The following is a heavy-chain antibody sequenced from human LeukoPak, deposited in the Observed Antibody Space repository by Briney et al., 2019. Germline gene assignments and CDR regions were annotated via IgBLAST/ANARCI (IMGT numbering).Heavy chain of an antibody. V-gene: IGHV4-59*01. CDR3: ARGYSYGPGVYYMDV. D-gene: IGHD5-18*01. CDR1: DDSITMYY. J-gene: IGHJ6*03. Sequence: SETLSLTCTVSDDSITMYYWTWIRQPPGKGLEWIGYVDHTGSTKFNPSLNGRVSISRDTSNNFFSLRLRSVTAADTAVYYCARGYSYGPGVYYMDVWGKGTTVTISS. CDR2: VDHTGST.